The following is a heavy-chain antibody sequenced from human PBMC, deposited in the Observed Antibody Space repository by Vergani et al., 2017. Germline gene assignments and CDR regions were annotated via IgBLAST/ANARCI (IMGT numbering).Heavy chain of an antibody. D-gene: IGHD3-16*01. Sequence: QMQLQESGPGLVKASETLSLTCTVSGDSIISRSYYWGWIRQPPGKGLEWIGSIYNSGNGDSSSSLKSRVTISADTSKNQFSLRLTSVTAADTAVYYCGGRKYYSGRTTPFRWRYLDVWGRWTLVTVPP. CDR2: IYNSGNG. J-gene: IGHJ2*01. CDR1: GDSIISRSYY. V-gene: IGHV4-39*01. CDR3: GGRKYYSGRTTPFRWRYLDV.